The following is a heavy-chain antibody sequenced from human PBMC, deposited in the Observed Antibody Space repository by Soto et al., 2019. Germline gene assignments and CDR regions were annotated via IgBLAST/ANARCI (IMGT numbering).Heavy chain of an antibody. CDR2: IFSNDEK. V-gene: IGHV2-26*01. CDR1: GFSLNKARMV. J-gene: IGHJ5*02. Sequence: PKLINATDTLTLNFPFSGFSLNKARMVVSWIRQPPGKALEWLAHIFSNDEKSYSTSLKSRLTISKDTSKSQVVLTMTNMDPVDTATYYCARMRAYPFNWFDPWGQGTLVTVSA. CDR3: ARMRAYPFNWFDP.